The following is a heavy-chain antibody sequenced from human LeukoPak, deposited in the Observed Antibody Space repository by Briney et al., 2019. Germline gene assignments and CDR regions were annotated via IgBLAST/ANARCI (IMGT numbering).Heavy chain of an antibody. CDR1: GGSISSYY. J-gene: IGHJ6*03. CDR2: IYYSGST. CDR3: ARGRVSIAARPAYMDV. D-gene: IGHD6-6*01. Sequence: PSETLSLTCTVSGGSISSYYWSWIRQPPGKGLEWIGYIYYSGSTYYNPSLKSRVTISVDTSKNQFSLKLSSVTAADTAVYYCARGRVSIAARPAYMDVWGKGTTVTVSS. V-gene: IGHV4-59*12.